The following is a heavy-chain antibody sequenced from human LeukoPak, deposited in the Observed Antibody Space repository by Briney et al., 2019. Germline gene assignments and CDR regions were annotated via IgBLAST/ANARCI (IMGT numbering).Heavy chain of an antibody. CDR3: ASNNHRDGYRYGDYYFDY. D-gene: IGHD5-18*01. CDR1: GGSISSYY. J-gene: IGHJ4*02. CDR2: IYYSGST. V-gene: IGHV4-39*07. Sequence: SETLSLTCTVSGGSISSYYWGWIRQPPGKGLEWIGSIYYSGSTYYNPSLKSRVTISVDTSKNQFSLKLRSVTAADTAVYYCASNNHRDGYRYGDYYFDYWGQGTLVTVSS.